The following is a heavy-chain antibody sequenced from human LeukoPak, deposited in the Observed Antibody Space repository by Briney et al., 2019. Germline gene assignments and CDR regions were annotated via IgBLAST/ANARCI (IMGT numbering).Heavy chain of an antibody. Sequence: GGSLRLSCAASGFTFSSYGMHWVRQAPGKGLEWVAVISYDGSNKYYADSVKGRFTISRDNSKNTLYLQMNSLRAEDTAVYYCARDDGSGWFSFDYWGQGTLVTVSS. CDR3: ARDDGSGWFSFDY. J-gene: IGHJ4*02. D-gene: IGHD6-19*01. CDR2: ISYDGSNK. V-gene: IGHV3-30*03. CDR1: GFTFSSYG.